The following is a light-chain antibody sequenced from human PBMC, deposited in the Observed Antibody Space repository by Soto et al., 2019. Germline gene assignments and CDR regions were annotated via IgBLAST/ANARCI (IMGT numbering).Light chain of an antibody. Sequence: QSALTQPASESGSPGQSITISCTGTSSDVGGYNYVSWYQQHPGKAPKLMIFDVNNRPSGVSNRFSGSKSGNTASLTISGLQAEDEADYYCCSYTSSSTYVFGTGTKLTVL. CDR3: CSYTSSSTYV. V-gene: IGLV2-14*01. J-gene: IGLJ1*01. CDR2: DVN. CDR1: SSDVGGYNY.